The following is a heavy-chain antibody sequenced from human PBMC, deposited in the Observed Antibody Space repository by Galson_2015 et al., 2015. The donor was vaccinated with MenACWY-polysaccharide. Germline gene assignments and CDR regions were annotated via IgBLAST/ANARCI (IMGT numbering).Heavy chain of an antibody. V-gene: IGHV1-8*01. CDR1: GYTFSSYD. D-gene: IGHD3-22*01. Sequence: SAKVSCKASGYTFSSYDINWARQTPGQRLEWMGWMNPNSGNTGYAQKFQGRVTMTRNTSISIAYMELSSLRSEDTAVYYCARGGKCYYDSSGYLNWFDPWGQGTLVLVSS. CDR2: MNPNSGNT. J-gene: IGHJ5*02. CDR3: ARGGKCYYDSSGYLNWFDP.